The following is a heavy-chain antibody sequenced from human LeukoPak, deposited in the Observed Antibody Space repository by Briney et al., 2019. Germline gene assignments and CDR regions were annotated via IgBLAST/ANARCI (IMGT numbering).Heavy chain of an antibody. CDR1: GGSISSGDYY. J-gene: IGHJ4*02. CDR3: AREYYDYVWGSYGIDY. Sequence: PSETLSLTCTVSGGSISSGDYYWSWSRQPPGKGLEWIGYIYYSGSTYYNPSLKSRVTISVDTSKNQFSLKLSSVTAADTAVYYCAREYYDYVWGSYGIDYWGQGTLVAVSS. D-gene: IGHD3-16*01. CDR2: IYYSGST. V-gene: IGHV4-30-4*01.